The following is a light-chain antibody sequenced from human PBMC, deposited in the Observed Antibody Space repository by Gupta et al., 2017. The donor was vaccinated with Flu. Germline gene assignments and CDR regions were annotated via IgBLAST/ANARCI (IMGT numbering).Light chain of an antibody. CDR2: GAS. J-gene: IGKJ1*01. CDR1: QSISSN. Sequence: ETVMTQSPATLSLSPGERATLSCRASQSISSNLAWYQQKPGQAPRLLIHGASTRATGIPARFSGSGSGTEFTLTISSLQSEDFAVYYCQQNNNWPLTFGQGTKVEIK. V-gene: IGKV3-15*01. CDR3: QQNNNWPLT.